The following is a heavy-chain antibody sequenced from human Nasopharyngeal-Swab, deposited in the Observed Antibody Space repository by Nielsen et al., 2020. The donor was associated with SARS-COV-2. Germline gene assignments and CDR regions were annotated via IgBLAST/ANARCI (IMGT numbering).Heavy chain of an antibody. J-gene: IGHJ4*02. CDR3: AKSPPYYYDSSGYYDY. CDR1: GFTFSSYA. CDR2: ISGSGGST. Sequence: GGSLRLSCAASGFTFSSYAMSWVRQAPGKGLEWVSAISGSGGSTYYADSVKGRFTISRDHSKNTLYLQMNSLRAEDTAVYYCAKSPPYYYDSSGYYDYWGQGTLVTVSS. D-gene: IGHD3-22*01. V-gene: IGHV3-23*01.